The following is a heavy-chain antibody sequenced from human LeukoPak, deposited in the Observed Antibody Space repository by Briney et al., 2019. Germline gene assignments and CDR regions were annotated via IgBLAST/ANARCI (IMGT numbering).Heavy chain of an antibody. CDR3: ARCPHIAAAGIRAFDI. J-gene: IGHJ3*02. D-gene: IGHD6-13*01. CDR1: GFTFSSYT. CDR2: ISYDGSNK. V-gene: IGHV3-30-3*01. Sequence: GGSLRLSCAASGFTFSSYTMHWVRQAPGKGLEWVAIISYDGSNKYYADSVKGRFTISRDNSKNTLYLQMNSLRAEDTAVFYCARCPHIAAAGIRAFDIWGQGTMVTVSS.